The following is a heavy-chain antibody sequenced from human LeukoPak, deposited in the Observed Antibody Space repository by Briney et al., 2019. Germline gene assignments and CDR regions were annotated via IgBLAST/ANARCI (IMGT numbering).Heavy chain of an antibody. CDR2: IYSGGST. CDR3: AREGGIVVVTALYFDY. CDR1: GFTVSSNY. V-gene: IGHV3-53*01. D-gene: IGHD2-21*02. J-gene: IGHJ4*02. Sequence: GGSLGLSCAASGFTVSSNYMSWVRQAPGKGLEWVSVIYSGGSTYYADSVKGRFTISRDNSKNTLYLQMNSLRAEDTAVYYCAREGGIVVVTALYFDYWGQGTLVTVSS.